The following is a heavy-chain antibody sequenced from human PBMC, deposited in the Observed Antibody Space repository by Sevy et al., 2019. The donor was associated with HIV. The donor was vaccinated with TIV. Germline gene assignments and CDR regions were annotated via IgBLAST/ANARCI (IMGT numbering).Heavy chain of an antibody. D-gene: IGHD2-8*02. CDR1: GYTFTGYF. V-gene: IGHV1-46*01. CDR3: ARDGTSGLNF. CDR2: INPSGGST. J-gene: IGHJ4*02. Sequence: ASVKVSCKTSGYTFTGYFMHWVRQAPGQGLEWMGVINPSGGSTTFAQRFQGGVTMTMDTSTSTVYMEVRSLRSEDTAVYYCARDGTSGLNFLGQGTLVTVSS.